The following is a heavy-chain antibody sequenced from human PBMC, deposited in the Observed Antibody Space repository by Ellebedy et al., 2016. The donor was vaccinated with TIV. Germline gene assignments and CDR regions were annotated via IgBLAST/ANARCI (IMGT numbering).Heavy chain of an antibody. CDR2: ISWNSGSI. CDR1: GFTFSSYS. J-gene: IGHJ5*02. Sequence: GESLKISXAASGFTFSSYSMNWVRQAPGKGLEWVSGISWNSGSIGYADSVKGRFTISRDNAKNSLYLQMNSLRAEDTAVYYCARDMDEYSSSSNWFNPWGQGTLVTVSS. CDR3: ARDMDEYSSSSNWFNP. V-gene: IGHV3-48*04. D-gene: IGHD6-6*01.